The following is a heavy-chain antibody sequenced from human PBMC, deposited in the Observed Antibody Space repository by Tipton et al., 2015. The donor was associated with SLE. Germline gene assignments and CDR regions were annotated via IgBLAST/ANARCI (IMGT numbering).Heavy chain of an antibody. CDR1: GNSIATDPHY. CDR2: VHSGGNT. J-gene: IGHJ3*02. V-gene: IGHV4-39*02. CDR3: ARDCRSASCYFDAFDI. D-gene: IGHD2-2*01. Sequence: TLSLTCSVSGNSIATDPHYWGWIRQPPGKGLEWIGSVHSGGNTFYNPSLKSRVTISMDTSKNQFFLDLDSVTAADTAVYYCARDCRSASCYFDAFDIWGQGTKVTVSP.